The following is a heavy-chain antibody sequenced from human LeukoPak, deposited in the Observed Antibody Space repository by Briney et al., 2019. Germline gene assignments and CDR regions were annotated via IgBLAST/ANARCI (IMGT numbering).Heavy chain of an antibody. Sequence: PGGSLRLSCAASGFIFSEHYMDWARQAPRKGPEWVSAISGSGGSTYYADSVKGRFTISRDNSKNTLYLQMNSLRAEDTAVYYCAKFQKSGIAAPTGSFGYWGQGTLVTVSS. CDR2: ISGSGGST. J-gene: IGHJ4*02. CDR3: AKFQKSGIAAPTGSFGY. V-gene: IGHV3-23*01. CDR1: GFIFSEHY. D-gene: IGHD6-13*01.